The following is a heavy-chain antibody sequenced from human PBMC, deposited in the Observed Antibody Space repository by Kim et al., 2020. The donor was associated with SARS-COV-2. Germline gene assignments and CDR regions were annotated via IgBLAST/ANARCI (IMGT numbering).Heavy chain of an antibody. J-gene: IGHJ5*02. CDR2: ISGRGSST. D-gene: IGHD2-15*01. Sequence: GGSLRLSCVASGFPFNSYAMSWVRQAPGKGLEWVSDISGRGSSTNYADSVKGRFSISRDSSENTLYLQMNSLRAEDTAVYYCAKAHVFCSSGSCYESWGQGTLVTVSS. CDR1: GFPFNSYA. CDR3: AKAHVFCSSGSCYES. V-gene: IGHV3-23*01.